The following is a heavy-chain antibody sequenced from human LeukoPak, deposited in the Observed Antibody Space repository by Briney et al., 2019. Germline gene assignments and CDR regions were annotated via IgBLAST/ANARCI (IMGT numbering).Heavy chain of an antibody. CDR3: ARELRSGYRY. V-gene: IGHV3-48*02. Sequence: GGSLRLSCAASGFTFSSYSMNWVRQAPGKGLEWVSYISSSSSTIYYADSVKGRFTTSRDNARNSLYLQMNSLRDEDTAVYYCARELRSGYRYWGQGTLVTVSS. D-gene: IGHD3-22*01. CDR2: ISSSSSTI. J-gene: IGHJ4*02. CDR1: GFTFSSYS.